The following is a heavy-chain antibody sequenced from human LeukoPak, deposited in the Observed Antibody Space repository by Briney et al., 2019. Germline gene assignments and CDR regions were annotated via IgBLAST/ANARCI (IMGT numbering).Heavy chain of an antibody. J-gene: IGHJ4*02. CDR1: GFIFSSYA. CDR2: ISGSGVST. CDR3: AKDTGSGVVGATLAYFDY. D-gene: IGHD1-26*01. V-gene: IGHV3-23*01. Sequence: GGSLRLSCAASGFIFSSYAMSWVRQAPGKGLEWVSAISGSGVSTYYADSVKGRFTISRDNSKNTLYVTLNSLRAEDTAVYYCAKDTGSGVVGATLAYFDYWGQGTLVTVSS.